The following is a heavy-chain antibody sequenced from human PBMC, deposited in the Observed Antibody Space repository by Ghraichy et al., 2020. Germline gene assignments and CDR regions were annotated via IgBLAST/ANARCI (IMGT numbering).Heavy chain of an antibody. D-gene: IGHD3-3*01. V-gene: IGHV5-51*01. CDR2: IYPGDSDT. CDR1: GYSFTSYW. J-gene: IGHJ5*02. Sequence: GESLNISCKGSGYSFTSYWIGWVRQMPGKGLEWMGIIYPGDSDTRYSPSFQGQVTISADKSISTAYLQWSSLKASDTAMYYCARLRDASYDFWSGRNWFDPWGQGTLVTVSS. CDR3: ARLRDASYDFWSGRNWFDP.